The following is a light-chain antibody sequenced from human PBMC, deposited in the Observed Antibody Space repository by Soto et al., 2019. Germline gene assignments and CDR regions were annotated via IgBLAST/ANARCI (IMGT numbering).Light chain of an antibody. J-gene: IGKJ1*01. V-gene: IGKV3-15*01. CDR1: QTVLPD. CDR3: QQYRSWPRT. CDR2: GAT. Sequence: EILLTQSPATLSVSPGETATLSCRASQTVLPDLAWYQQKPGQAPRLLVYGATTRATDAPAKFRGMGSGTEFSLTISSLQSEDSAAYFCQQYRSWPRTFGQGSKVEI.